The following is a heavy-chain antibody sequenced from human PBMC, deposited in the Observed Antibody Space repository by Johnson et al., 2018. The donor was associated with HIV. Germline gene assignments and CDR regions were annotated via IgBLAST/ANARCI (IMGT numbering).Heavy chain of an antibody. CDR1: GFTFSNAW. CDR3: TTEGDAFDI. V-gene: IGHV3-66*01. J-gene: IGHJ3*02. CDR2: IYSGGST. Sequence: VQLVESGGGLVKPGGSLRVSCAASGFTFSNAWMSWVRQAPGKGLEWVSVIYSGGSTYYADSVKGRFTISRDNSKNTLYLQMNSLKSEDTAVYYCTTEGDAFDIWGQGTMVTVSS. D-gene: IGHD1-14*01.